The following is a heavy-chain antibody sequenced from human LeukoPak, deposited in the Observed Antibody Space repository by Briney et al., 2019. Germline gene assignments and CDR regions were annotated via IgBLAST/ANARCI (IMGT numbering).Heavy chain of an antibody. CDR3: ARGGVGYSYGYYFDY. CDR2: IYYSGST. J-gene: IGHJ4*02. CDR1: GGSISSYY. D-gene: IGHD5-18*01. Sequence: PSETLSLTCTVSGGSISSYYWSWIRQPPGKGLEWIGYIYYSGSTDYNPSLKSRVTISVDTSKNQFSLKLSSVTAADTAVYYCARGGVGYSYGYYFDYWGQGTLVTVSS. V-gene: IGHV4-59*01.